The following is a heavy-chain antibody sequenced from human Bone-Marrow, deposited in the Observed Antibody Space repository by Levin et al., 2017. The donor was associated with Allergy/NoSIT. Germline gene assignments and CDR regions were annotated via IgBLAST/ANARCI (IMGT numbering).Heavy chain of an antibody. Sequence: GGSLRLSCKASGYTFTDYYIHWVRQAPGQGLEWLGRINPHNGGTNYAQKFQGRVTMTRDTSISAAYMELAWLRSDDSALYYCVTVYPHDTFEFWGQGTMVIVSS. V-gene: IGHV1-2*06. CDR2: INPHNGGT. D-gene: IGHD2-8*01. J-gene: IGHJ3*01. CDR1: GYTFTDYY. CDR3: VTVYPHDTFEF.